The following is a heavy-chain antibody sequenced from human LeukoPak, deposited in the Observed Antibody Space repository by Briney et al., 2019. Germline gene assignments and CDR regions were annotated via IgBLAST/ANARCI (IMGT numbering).Heavy chain of an antibody. CDR3: AKDRANAGYFDY. CDR1: GFTVSRNY. V-gene: IGHV3-23*01. D-gene: IGHD1-1*01. CDR2: ISGSGGST. Sequence: GGSLRLSCAASGFTVSRNYMTWVRQAPGKGLEWVSAISGSGGSTYYADSVKGRFTISRDNSKNTLYLQMNSLRAEDTAVYYCAKDRANAGYFDYWGQGTLVTVSS. J-gene: IGHJ4*02.